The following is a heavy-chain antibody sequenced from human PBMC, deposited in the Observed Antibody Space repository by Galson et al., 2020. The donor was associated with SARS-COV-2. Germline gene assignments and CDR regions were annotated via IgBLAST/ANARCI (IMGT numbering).Heavy chain of an antibody. CDR3: ARVGAVAGTLLDY. CDR2: ITYSGIT. V-gene: IGHV4-39*07. CDR1: GGSFTSRSYH. D-gene: IGHD6-19*01. J-gene: IGHJ4*02. Sequence: SETLCLTCTVSGGSFTSRSYHWGWIRQPPGKGLEWIGTITYSGITYYSPPLNSRVTISVDTSKNQFSLRLTSVTAADTAVYYCARVGAVAGTLLDYWGQGALVTVSS.